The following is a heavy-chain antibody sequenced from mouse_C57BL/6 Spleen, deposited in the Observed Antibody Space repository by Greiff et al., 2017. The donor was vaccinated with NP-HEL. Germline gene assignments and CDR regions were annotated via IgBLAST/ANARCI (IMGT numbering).Heavy chain of an antibody. CDR1: GFTFSDYY. J-gene: IGHJ2*01. CDR3: AREGGACFDY. V-gene: IGHV5-16*01. Sequence: EVQRVESEGGLVQPGSSMKLSCTASGFTFSDYYMAWVRQVPEKGLEWVANINYDGSSTYYLDSLKSRFIISRDNAKNMLYLQMSSLKSEDTATYYCAREGGACFDYWGQGTTLTVSS. CDR2: INYDGSST.